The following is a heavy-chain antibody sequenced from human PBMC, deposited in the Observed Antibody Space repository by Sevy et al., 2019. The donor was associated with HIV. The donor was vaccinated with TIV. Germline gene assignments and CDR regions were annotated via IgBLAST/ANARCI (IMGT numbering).Heavy chain of an antibody. CDR3: TRVLGTISHDYYFGMDV. Sequence: GGSLRLSCTGSGFTFGDYAMSWVRQAPGKGLEWIGFIRSKTDGGTTGYAASVKGRFTISRAESTSIAYLQMNSLKTEDTAVYYCTRVLGTISHDYYFGMDVWGQGTTVTVSS. CDR1: GFTFGDYA. V-gene: IGHV3-49*04. CDR2: IRSKTDGGTT. D-gene: IGHD3-3*01. J-gene: IGHJ6*02.